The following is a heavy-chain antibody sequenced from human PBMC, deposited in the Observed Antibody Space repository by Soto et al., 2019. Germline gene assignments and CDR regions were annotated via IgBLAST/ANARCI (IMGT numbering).Heavy chain of an antibody. Sequence: ASVKVSCKASGYTSTNYGISWVRQAPGQGLDWMGWISAYNGNTNYAQKLQGRVTMTTDTSTSTDYMELRSLKSDDTAVYYCASHAIVATIAPHFDYWGQGTLVTVSS. CDR3: ASHAIVATIAPHFDY. CDR1: GYTSTNYG. D-gene: IGHD5-12*01. V-gene: IGHV1-18*04. CDR2: ISAYNGNT. J-gene: IGHJ4*02.